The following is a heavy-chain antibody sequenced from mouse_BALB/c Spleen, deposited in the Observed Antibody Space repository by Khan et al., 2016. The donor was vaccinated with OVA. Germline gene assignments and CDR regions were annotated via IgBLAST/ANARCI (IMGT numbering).Heavy chain of an antibody. V-gene: IGHV1S132*01. J-gene: IGHJ4*01. Sequence: QVQLKQSGAELVRPGASVTLSCKTSGYIFTSYWIKWVKQRSGPGLEWIARISPGTGSTSSHEKLKGKATLTEDKSSSTAYIQLSSLKSEDSAVYVCARSYYRSTYAMDNCGQGTSVTVAS. CDR1: GYIFTSYW. CDR2: ISPGTGST. D-gene: IGHD1-1*01. CDR3: ARSYYRSTYAMDN.